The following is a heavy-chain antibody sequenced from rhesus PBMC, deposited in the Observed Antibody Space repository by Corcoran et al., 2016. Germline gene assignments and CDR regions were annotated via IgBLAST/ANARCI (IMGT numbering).Heavy chain of an antibody. D-gene: IGHD6-25*01. V-gene: IGHV3-134*01. J-gene: IGHJ4*01. CDR3: SRDRSGIWIPYYFDY. CDR2: ICCDGGST. Sequence: DVQLVESGGALAQPGGSLRLSCAASGFTFDDYAMSWVRQAPGKGLEWVSRICCDGGSTDDADAVKGRFTISRDNAKNTLYLQMDRLRAEDTALYYCSRDRSGIWIPYYFDYWGQGVLVTVSS. CDR1: GFTFDDYA.